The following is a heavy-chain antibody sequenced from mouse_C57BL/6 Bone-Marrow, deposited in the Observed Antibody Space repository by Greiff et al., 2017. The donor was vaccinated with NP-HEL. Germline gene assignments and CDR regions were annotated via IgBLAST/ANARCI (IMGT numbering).Heavy chain of an antibody. J-gene: IGHJ1*03. V-gene: IGHV1-42*01. Sequence: EVKLQESGPELVKPGASVKISCKASGYSFTGYYMNWVKQSPEKSLEWIGEINPSTGGTTYNQKFKAKATLTVDKSSSTAYMQLKSLTSEDSAVYYCASLPGTWYFDVWGTGTTVTVSS. CDR1: GYSFTGYY. D-gene: IGHD3-3*01. CDR3: ASLPGTWYFDV. CDR2: INPSTGGT.